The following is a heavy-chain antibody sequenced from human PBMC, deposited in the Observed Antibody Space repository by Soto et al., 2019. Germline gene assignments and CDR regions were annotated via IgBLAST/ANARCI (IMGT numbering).Heavy chain of an antibody. V-gene: IGHV4-34*01. CDR3: ARCARWYSSSWYERTNNWFDP. Sequence: PSETLSLTCAVYGGSFSGYYWSWIRQPPGKGLEWFGEINHSGSTNYNPSLKSRVTISVDTSKNQFSLKLSSVTAADTAVYYCARCARWYSSSWYERTNNWFDPWGQGTLVTVSS. D-gene: IGHD6-13*01. CDR2: INHSGST. J-gene: IGHJ5*02. CDR1: GGSFSGYY.